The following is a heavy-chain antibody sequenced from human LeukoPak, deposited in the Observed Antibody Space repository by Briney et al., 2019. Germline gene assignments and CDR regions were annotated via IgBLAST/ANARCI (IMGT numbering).Heavy chain of an antibody. J-gene: IGHJ4*02. Sequence: GGSLRLSCAASGFTFSDHWMHWVRQVPGKGLVWVSRIKTDGSWTNDADSVKGRFTISRDNAENTLYLRMNSLRVEDTAVYYCVRGVGGSSYLDYWGQGALVTVSS. CDR1: GFTFSDHW. CDR3: VRGVGGSSYLDY. CDR2: IKTDGSWT. V-gene: IGHV3-74*01. D-gene: IGHD3-16*01.